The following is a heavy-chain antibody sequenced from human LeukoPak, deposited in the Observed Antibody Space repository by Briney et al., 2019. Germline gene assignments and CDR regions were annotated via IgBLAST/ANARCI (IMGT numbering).Heavy chain of an antibody. CDR3: APAEGRDSYADFDY. D-gene: IGHD5-18*01. CDR2: ISYDGSKK. V-gene: IGHV3-30*03. CDR1: GFTFSSYG. J-gene: IGHJ4*02. Sequence: GGSLRLSCAASGFTFSSYGMHWVRQAPGKGLEWVAVISYDGSKKYYADSVKGRFTISRDNSKNTLYLQMNSLRAEDTAVYYCAPAEGRDSYADFDYWGQGTLVTVSS.